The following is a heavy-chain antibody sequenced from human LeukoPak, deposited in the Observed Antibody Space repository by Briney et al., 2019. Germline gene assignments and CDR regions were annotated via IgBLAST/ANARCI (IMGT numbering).Heavy chain of an antibody. V-gene: IGHV3-30*18. CDR1: GFTFSSYG. CDR2: ISYGGNSK. CDR3: AKGVRFLEYAFDI. D-gene: IGHD3-3*01. J-gene: IGHJ3*02. Sequence: PGRSLRLSCAASGFTFSSYGMHWVRQAPGKGLEWVAVISYGGNSKYYADSVKGRFTISRDNSNNTLYLQMNSLRAEDTAVYYCAKGVRFLEYAFDIWGQGTMVTVSS.